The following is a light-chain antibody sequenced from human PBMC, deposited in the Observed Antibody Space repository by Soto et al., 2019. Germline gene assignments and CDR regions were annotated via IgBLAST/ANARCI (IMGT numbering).Light chain of an antibody. CDR3: QSYDISLSVV. V-gene: IGLV1-40*01. Sequence: QSVLTQPPSVSGAPGQRVTISCTGSSSNIGAGYGVHWYQQLPGTAPKLLLYGNSNRPSGVPDRFSGSKSGTSASLAITGLQAEDEADYYCQSYDISLSVVFGGGTKLTVL. CDR1: SSNIGAGYG. CDR2: GNS. J-gene: IGLJ2*01.